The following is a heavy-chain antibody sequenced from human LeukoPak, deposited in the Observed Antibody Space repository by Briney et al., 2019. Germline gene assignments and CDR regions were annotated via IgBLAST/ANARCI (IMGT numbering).Heavy chain of an antibody. CDR3: AKDRGNSGIDAFDI. CDR2: ISYDGSNK. V-gene: IGHV3-30*18. Sequence: PGGSLRLSCAASGFTFSSYGMHWVRQAPGKGLEWVAVISYDGSNKYYADSVKGRFTISRDNSKNTLYLQMNSLRAEDTAVYYCAKDRGNSGIDAFDIWGQGTMVTVSS. CDR1: GFTFSSYG. D-gene: IGHD4-23*01. J-gene: IGHJ3*02.